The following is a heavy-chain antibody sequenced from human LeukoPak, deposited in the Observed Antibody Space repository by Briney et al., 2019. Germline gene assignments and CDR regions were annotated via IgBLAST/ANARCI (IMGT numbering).Heavy chain of an antibody. J-gene: IGHJ5*02. V-gene: IGHV3-23*01. CDR2: ISGSGGST. CDR1: GFTFSSYA. D-gene: IGHD6-19*01. Sequence: GGSLRLSCAASGFTFSSYAMSWVRQAPGKGLEWVSAISGSGGSTYYAASVKGRFTISRDNSKNTLYLQMNSLRAEDTAVYYCAKDRESSGWYENWFDPWGQGTLVTVSS. CDR3: AKDRESSGWYENWFDP.